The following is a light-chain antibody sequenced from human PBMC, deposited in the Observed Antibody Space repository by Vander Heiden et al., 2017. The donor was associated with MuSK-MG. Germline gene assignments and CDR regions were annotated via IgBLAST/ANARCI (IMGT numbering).Light chain of an antibody. J-gene: IGKJ2*01. CDR3: QQYDNLPMYT. CDR1: QDISNY. CDR2: DAS. V-gene: IGKV1-33*01. Sequence: IQMTRSPSSLSASVGDRVTITCQASQDISNYLNWYQQKPGKAPKLLIYDASNLETGVPSRFSGSGSGTDFTFTISSLQPEDIATYYCQQYDNLPMYTFGQGTKLEIK.